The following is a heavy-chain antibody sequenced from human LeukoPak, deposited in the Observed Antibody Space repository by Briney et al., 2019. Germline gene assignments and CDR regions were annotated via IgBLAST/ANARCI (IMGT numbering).Heavy chain of an antibody. CDR3: ARFKGGTSFDY. CDR2: ISSSGKS. J-gene: IGHJ4*02. D-gene: IGHD1-26*01. V-gene: IGHV4-39*01. CDR1: GGSISTTDFD. Sequence: PSETLSLSCAVSGGSISTTDFDWAWIRQPPGQGLEWIATISSSGKSYYNPYLMSRVTISVDTSKNQFSLDVTSVTAADTGLFYCARFKGGTSFDYWGRGSLVIVS.